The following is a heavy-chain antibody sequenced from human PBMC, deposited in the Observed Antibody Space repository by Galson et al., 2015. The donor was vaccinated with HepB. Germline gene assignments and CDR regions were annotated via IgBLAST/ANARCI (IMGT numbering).Heavy chain of an antibody. CDR2: IYIGGNT. CDR3: ARSASGALESPLDY. D-gene: IGHD6-13*01. CDR1: GFTFSSYE. J-gene: IGHJ4*02. Sequence: SLRLSCAASGFTFSSYEMNWVRQVPGKGLEWVSVIYIGGNTDYADSVKGRFTISRDNSKNTLHLQMNSLRAEDTAVYYCARSASGALESPLDYWGQGTLATVSS. V-gene: IGHV3-53*01.